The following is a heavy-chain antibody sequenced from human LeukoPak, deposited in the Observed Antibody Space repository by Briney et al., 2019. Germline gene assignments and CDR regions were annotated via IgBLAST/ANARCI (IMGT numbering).Heavy chain of an antibody. CDR1: GITFSSYW. D-gene: IGHD4-17*01. CDR2: IKSDGSST. CDR3: AKDRYGDYSFDY. Sequence: GGSLRLSCAASGITFSSYWMHWVRQGPGKGLVWVSRIKSDGSSTNYADSVKGRFTISRDNAKNTLYLQMNSLRAEDTAVYYCAKDRYGDYSFDYWGQRTLVTVSS. J-gene: IGHJ4*02. V-gene: IGHV3-74*01.